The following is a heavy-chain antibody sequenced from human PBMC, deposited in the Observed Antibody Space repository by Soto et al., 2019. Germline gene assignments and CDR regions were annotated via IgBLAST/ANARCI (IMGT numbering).Heavy chain of an antibody. D-gene: IGHD2-2*03. J-gene: IGHJ4*02. CDR1: GFTFSTSA. CDR2: ISDSGST. CDR3: AKVWGEDGYCSRTSCLCYFHQ. Sequence: EVQLLESGGGLVQPGGSLRLSCAASGFTFSTSAMSWVRQAPGKGLEWVSTISDSGSTYYADSVKGRFTISRDNSKNTLSLQXKSLRAEATAVFYCAKVWGEDGYCSRTSCLCYFHQWGQGTLVTVSS. V-gene: IGHV3-23*01.